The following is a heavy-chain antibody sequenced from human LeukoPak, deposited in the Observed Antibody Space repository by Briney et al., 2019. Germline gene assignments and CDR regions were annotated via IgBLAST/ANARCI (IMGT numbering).Heavy chain of an antibody. CDR3: ARTATYTSWYDY. CDR2: ISAYNGNT. V-gene: IGHV1-18*01. J-gene: IGHJ4*02. Sequence: GASVKVSCKATGYTFPNFGISWVRQAPGQGLEWVGWISAYNGNTNYAQKFQGRVTMTTDTSTYTAYMELSSLRSEDTAVYYCARTATYTSWYDYWGQGTLVTVSS. CDR1: GYTFPNFG. D-gene: IGHD6-13*01.